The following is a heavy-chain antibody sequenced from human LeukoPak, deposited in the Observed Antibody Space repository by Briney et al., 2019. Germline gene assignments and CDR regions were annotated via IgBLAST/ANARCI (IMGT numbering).Heavy chain of an antibody. D-gene: IGHD3-10*01. Sequence: SVKVSCKASGGTFSSYAISWARQAPGQGLEWMGGIIPIFGTANYAQKFQGRVTITADESTSTAYMELSSLRSEDTAVYYCARKGALWFGELFHYMDVWGKGTTVTVSS. CDR2: IIPIFGTA. CDR3: ARKGALWFGELFHYMDV. J-gene: IGHJ6*03. CDR1: GGTFSSYA. V-gene: IGHV1-69*01.